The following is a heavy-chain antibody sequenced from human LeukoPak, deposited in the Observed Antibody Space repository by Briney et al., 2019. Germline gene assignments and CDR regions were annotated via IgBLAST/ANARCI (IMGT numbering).Heavy chain of an antibody. CDR2: ISISGGAT. V-gene: IGHV3-23*01. Sequence: PGGSLRLSCAASGFTFSNYHLSWVRQAPGKGLEWVSGISISGGATYYTDSVKGRFTISRDNSKNTLSVQMNSLRAEDTAVYYCARGGIYGVKIDYWGQGTLVTVSS. CDR1: GFTFSNYH. CDR3: ARGGIYGVKIDY. J-gene: IGHJ4*02. D-gene: IGHD2/OR15-2a*01.